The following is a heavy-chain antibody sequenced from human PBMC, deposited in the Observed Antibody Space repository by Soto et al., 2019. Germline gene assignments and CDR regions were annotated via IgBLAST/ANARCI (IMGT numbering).Heavy chain of an antibody. CDR2: MNPNSGNT. J-gene: IGHJ6*03. D-gene: IGHD2-2*01. V-gene: IGHV1-8*01. CDR1: GYTFTSND. CDR3: ARGHHFSSTGRSEYYYYYYYMDV. Sequence: ASVKVSCKASGYTFTSNDSKWVRQATGQGLEWMGWMNPNSGNTGYAQKFQGRVTMTRNTSISTAYMELSSLRSEDTAVYYCARGHHFSSTGRSEYYYYYYYMDVWGKGTTVTVSS.